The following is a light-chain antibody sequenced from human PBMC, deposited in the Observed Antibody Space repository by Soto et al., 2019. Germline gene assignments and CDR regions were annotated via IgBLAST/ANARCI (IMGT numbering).Light chain of an antibody. J-gene: IGLJ2*01. CDR3: CSYAGSYTHVV. V-gene: IGLV2-11*01. CDR2: DVS. Sequence: QSALTQPRSVSGSPGESVTISCTGTSSDVGGYNYVSWYQQHPGKAPKLMIYDVSKRPSGIPDRFSGYKSGNSASLTISGLKAEDEADYYCCSYAGSYTHVVFGGGTKLNVL. CDR1: SSDVGGYNY.